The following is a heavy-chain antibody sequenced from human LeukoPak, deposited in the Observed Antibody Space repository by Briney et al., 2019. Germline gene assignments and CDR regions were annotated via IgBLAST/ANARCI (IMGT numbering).Heavy chain of an antibody. J-gene: IGHJ4*02. CDR1: GGSVSGYY. Sequence: SETLSLTCVVSGGSVSGYYWGWIRQPPGRGLEWIGYVYYSGSTNYNPSFKSRITISVDTSRNQFSLQLSSVTAADTAVYYCARIHRYCSGGACYVLDNWGQGTLVAVSS. V-gene: IGHV4-59*02. D-gene: IGHD2-15*01. CDR3: ARIHRYCSGGACYVLDN. CDR2: VYYSGST.